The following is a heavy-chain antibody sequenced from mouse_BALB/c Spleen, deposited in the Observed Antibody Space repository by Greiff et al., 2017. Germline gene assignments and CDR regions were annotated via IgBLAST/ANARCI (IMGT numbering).Heavy chain of an antibody. J-gene: IGHJ4*01. CDR3: ARVLPDYYAMDY. V-gene: IGHV5-6-5*01. CDR2: ISSGGST. Sequence: VQLKESGGGLVKPGGSLKLSCAASGFTFSSYAMSWVRQTPEKRLEWVASISSGGSTYYPDSVKGRFTISRDNARNILYLQMSSLRSEDTAMYYCARVLPDYYAMDYWGQGTSVTVSS. CDR1: GFTFSSYA. D-gene: IGHD1-1*01.